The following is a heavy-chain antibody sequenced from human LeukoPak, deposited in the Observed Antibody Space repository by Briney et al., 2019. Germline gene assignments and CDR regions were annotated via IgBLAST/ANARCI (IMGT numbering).Heavy chain of an antibody. J-gene: IGHJ5*02. Sequence: PGGSLGLSCAASGFTFSSYSMNWVRQAPGKGLGWVSYISSSSSTIYHADSVKGRFTISRDNAKNSLYLQMNSLRAEDTAVYYCARDPCGTAWGQGTLVTVSS. D-gene: IGHD1-1*01. V-gene: IGHV3-48*01. CDR3: ARDPCGTA. CDR1: GFTFSSYS. CDR2: ISSSSSTI.